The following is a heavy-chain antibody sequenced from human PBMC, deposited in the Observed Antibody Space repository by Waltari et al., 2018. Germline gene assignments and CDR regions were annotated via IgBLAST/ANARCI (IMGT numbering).Heavy chain of an antibody. J-gene: IGHJ6*02. D-gene: IGHD6-6*01. CDR3: ATRIPSDHSGSFYYYGMDV. Sequence: QLVQSGAEVKKPGSSVIVSCKASGGTFNSFALSWVRQAPGQGLEWMGGIIPRLNTPTYARKFQGRLTVTADESTSTAYMELNSLRSEDSALYYCATRIPSDHSGSFYYYGMDVWGQGTTVTVSS. CDR1: GGTFNSFA. CDR2: IIPRLNTP. V-gene: IGHV1-69*13.